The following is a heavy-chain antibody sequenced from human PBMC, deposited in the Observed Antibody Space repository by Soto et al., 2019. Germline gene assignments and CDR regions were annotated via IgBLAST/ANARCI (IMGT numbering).Heavy chain of an antibody. V-gene: IGHV3-66*01. J-gene: IGHJ4*02. CDR2: IYSDFDT. CDR3: VREREGDGYAEL. D-gene: IGHD5-12*01. Sequence: EVQLVESGGGLVQPGGSLRLSCAASGFTVSRMSWIRQAPGKGLNWVSVIYSDFDTYYTDSVKGRFSISRDNSKNTLYLRMNSLRVEDTAVYYCVREREGDGYAELWGQGTLVTVSS. CDR1: GFTVSR.